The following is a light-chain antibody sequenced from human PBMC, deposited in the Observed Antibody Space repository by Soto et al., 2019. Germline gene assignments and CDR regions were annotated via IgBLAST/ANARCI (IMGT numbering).Light chain of an antibody. CDR1: PSVSSSY. CDR2: DTS. V-gene: IGKV3-20*01. CDR3: QQCGSSTS. J-gene: IGKJ1*01. Sequence: EIVLTQSPGTLSLSPGEIATLSCRSSPSVSSSYLAWYQQKPGQAPRLLIYDTSSRATGIPDRFSGSGSGTDFTLAISRLAPEDFAGYYCQQCGSSTSFGQVTKVELK.